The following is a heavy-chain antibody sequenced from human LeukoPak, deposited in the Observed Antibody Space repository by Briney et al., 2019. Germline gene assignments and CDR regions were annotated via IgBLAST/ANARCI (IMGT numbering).Heavy chain of an antibody. J-gene: IGHJ4*02. CDR1: GYSFTSYW. V-gene: IGHV5-51*01. CDR2: FYPGDSDT. Sequence: GESLKISCKGSGYSFTSYWIGWVRQMPGKGLEWMGIFYPGDSDTRYSPSFQGQVTISADKSISTAYLQWSSLKASDTAMYYCARTYYYDSSGYFHSWYFDYWGQGTLVTVSS. D-gene: IGHD3-22*01. CDR3: ARTYYYDSSGYFHSWYFDY.